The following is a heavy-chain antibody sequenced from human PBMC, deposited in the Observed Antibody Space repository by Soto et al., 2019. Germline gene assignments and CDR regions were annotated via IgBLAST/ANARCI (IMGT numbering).Heavy chain of an antibody. CDR2: IKYDESDR. J-gene: IGHJ6*02. V-gene: IGHV3-74*01. CDR3: RRGVRGRYGIDV. D-gene: IGHD3-10*01. CDR1: GFTFSSYW. Sequence: EVQVLESGGGLVPPGGSLRLSCAASGFTFSSYWLHWASQAPGKGLVWVSRIKYDESDRGYADSVKGRFTISRDNAKNTLYPQMNSLIAEDTAVYFCRRGVRGRYGIDVWGQGTTFSVSS.